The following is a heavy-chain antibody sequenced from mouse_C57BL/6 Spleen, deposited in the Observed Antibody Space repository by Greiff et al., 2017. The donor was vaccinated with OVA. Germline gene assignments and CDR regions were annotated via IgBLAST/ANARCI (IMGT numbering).Heavy chain of an antibody. J-gene: IGHJ1*03. Sequence: QVQLQQPGAELVRPGSSVKLSCKASGYTFTSYWMHWVKQRPIQGLEWIGNIDPSDSETHYNQKFKDKATLTVDKSSSTAYMQLRSLTSEDSAVYYLARSGKCFYYGNYWYFDVGGTGTTVTVSA. CDR1: GYTFTSYW. CDR2: IDPSDSET. D-gene: IGHD1-1*01. CDR3: ARSGKCFYYGNYWYFDV. V-gene: IGHV1-52*01.